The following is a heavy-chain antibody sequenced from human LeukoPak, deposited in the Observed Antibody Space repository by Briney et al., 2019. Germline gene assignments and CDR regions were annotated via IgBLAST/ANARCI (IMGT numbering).Heavy chain of an antibody. CDR1: GGSISSYY. J-gene: IGHJ5*02. Sequence: NTSGTLSLTCTVSGGSISSYYWSWIRQPPGKGLEWIGYVYYSGSTNSNPSLKSRVTVSVDTSKNQFSLKVSSVAAADTAIYYCARGYNWFDPWGQGTLVTVSS. V-gene: IGHV4-59*01. CDR3: ARGYNWFDP. CDR2: VYYSGST.